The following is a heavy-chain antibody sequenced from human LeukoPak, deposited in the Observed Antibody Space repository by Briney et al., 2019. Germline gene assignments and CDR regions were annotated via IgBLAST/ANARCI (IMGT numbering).Heavy chain of an antibody. Sequence: SETLSLTCAVSGGSISTYYWSWIRQPPGKGLEWIGYIYDSGSTNYNPSLKSRVTISVDTSKNQFSLKLSSVTAADTAVYYCASLTTAEAFDIWGQGTMVTVSS. J-gene: IGHJ3*02. CDR2: IYDSGST. V-gene: IGHV4-59*01. CDR1: GGSISTYY. CDR3: ASLTTAEAFDI. D-gene: IGHD3-22*01.